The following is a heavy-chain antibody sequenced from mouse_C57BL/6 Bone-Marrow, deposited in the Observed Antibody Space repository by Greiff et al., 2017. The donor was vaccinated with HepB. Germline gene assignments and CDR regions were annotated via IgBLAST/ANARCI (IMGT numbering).Heavy chain of an antibody. Sequence: QVHVKQSGPELVKPGASVKISCKASGYTFTDYYINWVKQRPGQGLEWIGWIFPGSGSTYYNEKFKGKATLTVDKSSSTAYMLLSSLTSEDSAVYFCARRGLYYYGSSSYAMDYWGQGTSVTVSS. CDR1: GYTFTDYY. D-gene: IGHD1-1*01. J-gene: IGHJ4*01. V-gene: IGHV1-75*01. CDR2: IFPGSGST. CDR3: ARRGLYYYGSSSYAMDY.